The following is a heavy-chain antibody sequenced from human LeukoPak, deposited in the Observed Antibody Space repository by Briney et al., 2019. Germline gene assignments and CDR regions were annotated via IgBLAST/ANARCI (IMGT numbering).Heavy chain of an antibody. CDR2: ISGSGGST. CDR3: AKVSTRSIVATNFDY. D-gene: IGHD5-12*01. Sequence: PSETLSLTCAVYGGSFSGYYWSWIRQPPGKGLEWVSAISGSGGSTYYADSVKGRFTISRDNSKNTLYLQMNSLRAEDTAVYYCAKVSTRSIVATNFDYWGQGTLVTVSS. V-gene: IGHV3-23*01. CDR1: GGSFSGYY. J-gene: IGHJ4*02.